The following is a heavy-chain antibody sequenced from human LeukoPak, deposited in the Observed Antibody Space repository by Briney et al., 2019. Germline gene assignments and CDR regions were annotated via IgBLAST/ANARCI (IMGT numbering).Heavy chain of an antibody. D-gene: IGHD3-22*01. CDR2: ISAYNGNT. CDR1: GYTFTSYG. V-gene: IGHV1-18*01. CDR3: ARDRYYDNSGYSFSPFDY. Sequence: ASVKVSCTASGYTFTSYGISWVRQAPGQGLEWMGWISAYNGNTNYAQKLQGRVTMTTDTSTSTAYMELRSLRSDDTAVYYCARDRYYDNSGYSFSPFDYWGQGTLVTVSS. J-gene: IGHJ4*02.